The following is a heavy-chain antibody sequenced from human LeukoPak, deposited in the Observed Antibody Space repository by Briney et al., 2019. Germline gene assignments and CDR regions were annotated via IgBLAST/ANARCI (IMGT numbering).Heavy chain of an antibody. V-gene: IGHV1-69*06. J-gene: IGHJ4*02. CDR1: GDTFSSYA. Sequence: ASVKVSCKASGDTFSSYAISWVRQAPGQGLEWMGRISPMFGTANYAQKLQGRLTITADKSTSTAYMELSSLRSEDTAVYYCGRERLTYFYASGSYYNFEGLWGQGTLVTVSS. CDR3: GRERLTYFYASGSYYNFEGL. D-gene: IGHD3-10*01. CDR2: ISPMFGTA.